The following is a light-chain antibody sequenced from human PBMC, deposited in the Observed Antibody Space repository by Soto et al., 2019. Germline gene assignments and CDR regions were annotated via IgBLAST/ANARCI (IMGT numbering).Light chain of an antibody. CDR2: GAS. CDR3: QQYNGYSST. CDR1: QSVSSN. J-gene: IGKJ1*01. V-gene: IGKV3-15*01. Sequence: EILMTQSPGTLSVSPGERATLSCRASQSVSSNLAWYQQKPGQAPRLLIYGASTRATGIPARFSGSGSGTEFTLTISSLQSEDFATYFCQQYNGYSSTFGQGTKVGIK.